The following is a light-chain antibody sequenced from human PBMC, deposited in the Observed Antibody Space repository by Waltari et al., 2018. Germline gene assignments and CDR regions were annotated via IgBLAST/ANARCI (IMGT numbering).Light chain of an antibody. V-gene: IGKV3-15*01. Sequence: EIVMTQSPATLSVSPGERATLSCRASQSVSSNLAWYQQKPGQAPRLLTYGASTTATGIPARFSRSGSGTELTLTISSLQSEDFAVYYCEQYNNLPLTFGGGTKVEIK. CDR3: EQYNNLPLT. J-gene: IGKJ4*01. CDR2: GAS. CDR1: QSVSSN.